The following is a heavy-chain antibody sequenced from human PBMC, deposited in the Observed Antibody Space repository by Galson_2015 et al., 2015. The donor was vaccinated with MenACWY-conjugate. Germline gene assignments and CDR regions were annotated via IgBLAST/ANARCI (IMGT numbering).Heavy chain of an antibody. D-gene: IGHD3-10*01. CDR1: GLTFSGYA. CDR3: AQGAGSRWFDP. J-gene: IGHJ5*02. CDR2: ISTTGGTT. V-gene: IGHV3-23*01. Sequence: SLRLSCAASGLTFSGYAMSWVRQAPGKGLEWVSSISTTGGTTYYADSVKGRFTTSRDNSKNTLYLQMNSLRAGDTAVYYCAQGAGSRWFDPWGQGTLVIVSS.